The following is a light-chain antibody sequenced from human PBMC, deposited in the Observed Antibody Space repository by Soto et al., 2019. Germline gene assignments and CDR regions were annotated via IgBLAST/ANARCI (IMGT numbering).Light chain of an antibody. V-gene: IGKV1-39*01. Sequence: DIQMTQSPSSLSASVGDRVTITCRASQSISSYLNWYQQKPGKAPKLLIYAASSLQSGVPSRFSGSGSGTEFTRTINSLQPEDFATYYCQHSYSTPRTFGGGTKVEIK. CDR1: QSISSY. CDR3: QHSYSTPRT. J-gene: IGKJ4*02. CDR2: AAS.